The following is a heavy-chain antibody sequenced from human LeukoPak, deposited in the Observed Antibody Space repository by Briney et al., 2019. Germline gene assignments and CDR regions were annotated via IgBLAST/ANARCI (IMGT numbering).Heavy chain of an antibody. V-gene: IGHV3-7*01. J-gene: IGHJ4*02. CDR2: IKPDGSGE. Sequence: GGSLRLSCVASGFTFSRFWMIWVRQAPGKGLEWVAMIKPDGSGEYYLDSVKGRFTISRDNAKNSLYLQMNSLRAEDTAVYYCARDSPAAAHYWGQGTLVTVSS. CDR3: ARDSPAAAHY. CDR1: GFTFSRFW. D-gene: IGHD6-13*01.